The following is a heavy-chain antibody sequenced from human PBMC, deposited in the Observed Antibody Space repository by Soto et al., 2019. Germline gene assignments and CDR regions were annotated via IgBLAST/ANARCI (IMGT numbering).Heavy chain of an antibody. Sequence: ASVKVSCKASGYTFTSYGISWVRQAPGQELEWMGWITAYNGNTNYAQKLQGRVTMTTDTSTSTAYMELRSLRSEDTAVYYCARDRGLRYFDWLSHYNWFDPWGQGTLVTVSS. D-gene: IGHD3-9*01. V-gene: IGHV1-18*01. CDR1: GYTFTSYG. J-gene: IGHJ5*02. CDR2: ITAYNGNT. CDR3: ARDRGLRYFDWLSHYNWFDP.